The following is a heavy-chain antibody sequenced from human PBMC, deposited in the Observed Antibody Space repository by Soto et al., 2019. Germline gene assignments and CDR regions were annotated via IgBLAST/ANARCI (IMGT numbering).Heavy chain of an antibody. V-gene: IGHV3-30-3*01. Sequence: QVQLVESGGGVVQPGRSLRLSCAASGFTFSSYAMYWVRQAPGKGLEWVAVISYDGSNKYYADSVKGRFTISRDNSKNTLYLQMNSLRAEDTAVYYCAREGYRHWGQGTLVTVSS. CDR2: ISYDGSNK. J-gene: IGHJ1*01. CDR1: GFTFSSYA. D-gene: IGHD3-16*02. CDR3: AREGYRH.